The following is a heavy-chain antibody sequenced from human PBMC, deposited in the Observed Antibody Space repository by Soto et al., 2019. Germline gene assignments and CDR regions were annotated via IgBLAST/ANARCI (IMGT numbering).Heavy chain of an antibody. CDR3: ARAPSLRYITAAPYGMDV. J-gene: IGHJ6*02. Sequence: PSETLSLTCTVSGGSMSRGDYYWSWIRQPPGKGLEWIGFIYHTGSTYYSPSLKNRVAISVDTSKNQFSLRLSSVTAADTAVYYCARAPSLRYITAAPYGMDVWGQGTTVTVSS. D-gene: IGHD6-13*01. V-gene: IGHV4-30-4*02. CDR2: IYHTGST. CDR1: GGSMSRGDYY.